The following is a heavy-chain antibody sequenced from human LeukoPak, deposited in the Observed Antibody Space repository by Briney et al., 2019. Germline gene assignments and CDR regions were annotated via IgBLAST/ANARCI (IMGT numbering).Heavy chain of an antibody. CDR1: GFSFSNYA. J-gene: IGHJ4*02. CDR3: ARVLDTAQRGDY. V-gene: IGHV3-21*01. D-gene: IGHD5-18*01. CDR2: ISDSGRYI. Sequence: GGSLRLSCAASGFSFSNYAMSWVRQAPGKGPEWVSGISDSGRYIYYADSVKGRFTISRDNAKNSLYLQMNSLRAEDTAVYYCARVLDTAQRGDYWGQGTLVTVSS.